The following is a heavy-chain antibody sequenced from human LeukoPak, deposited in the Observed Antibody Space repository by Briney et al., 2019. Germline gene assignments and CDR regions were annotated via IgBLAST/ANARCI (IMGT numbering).Heavy chain of an antibody. CDR2: ISYDGSNK. V-gene: IGHV3-30*04. CDR1: GFTFSSYA. Sequence: GRSLRLSCAASGFTFSSYAMHWVRQAPGKGLEGGAVISYDGSNKYYADSVKGRFTISRDNSKTTLYLQMYSLRAEDTAVYYCARAGCSSTSCYVWGNWFDPWGQGTLVTVSS. CDR3: ARAGCSSTSCYVWGNWFDP. J-gene: IGHJ5*02. D-gene: IGHD2-2*01.